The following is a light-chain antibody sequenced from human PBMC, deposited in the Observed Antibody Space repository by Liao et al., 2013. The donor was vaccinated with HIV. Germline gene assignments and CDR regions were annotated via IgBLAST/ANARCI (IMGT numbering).Light chain of an antibody. CDR3: QAWDSSTLYV. Sequence: SYELTQPSSVSVSPGQTARITCSGDVLAERYARWFQQKPGQAPVLVIYYDSDRPSGIPERFSGSNSGNTATLTISGTQAMDEADYYCQAWDSSTLYVFGTGTKVTVL. CDR2: YDS. J-gene: IGLJ1*01. CDR1: VLAERY. V-gene: IGLV3-1*01.